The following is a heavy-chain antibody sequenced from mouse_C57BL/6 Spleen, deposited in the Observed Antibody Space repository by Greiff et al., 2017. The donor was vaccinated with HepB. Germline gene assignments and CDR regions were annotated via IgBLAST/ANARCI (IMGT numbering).Heavy chain of an antibody. CDR3: ASEETYSGSSLYAMDY. V-gene: IGHV1-26*01. J-gene: IGHJ4*01. CDR1: GYTFTDYY. CDR2: INPNNGGT. D-gene: IGHD1-1*01. Sequence: EVQLQQSGPELVKPGASVKISCKASGYTFTDYYMNWVKQSHGKSLEWIGDINPNNGGTSYNQKFKGKATLTVDKSSSTAYMELRSLTSVDSAVYYFASEETYSGSSLYAMDYWGQGTSVTVSS.